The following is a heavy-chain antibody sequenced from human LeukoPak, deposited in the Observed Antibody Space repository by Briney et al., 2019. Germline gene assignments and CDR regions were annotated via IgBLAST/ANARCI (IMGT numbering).Heavy chain of an antibody. D-gene: IGHD5-18*01. V-gene: IGHV3-48*03. CDR3: ARERDTAYDY. CDR1: GFTFSSYE. J-gene: IGHJ4*02. CDR2: ISSSGSTI. Sequence: GGSLRLSCAASGFTFSSYEMNWVRQAPGKGLEWVSYISSSGSTIYYADSVKGRFTISRDNAMNSLYLQMNSLRAEDTAVYYCARERDTAYDYWGQGTLVTVSS.